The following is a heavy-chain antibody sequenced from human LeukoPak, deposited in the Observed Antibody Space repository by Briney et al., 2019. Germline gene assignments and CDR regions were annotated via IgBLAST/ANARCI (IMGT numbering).Heavy chain of an antibody. Sequence: PGGSLRLSCVVSGFTFGSYGMDWVRQAPGKGLEWMAVISYDGSNKYYAESVKGRFTISRDNSKNTLYLQMNSLRAEDTAVYYCARGITYYDFWSGFTDYFDYWGQGTLVTVSS. D-gene: IGHD3-3*01. J-gene: IGHJ4*02. CDR1: GFTFGSYG. CDR2: ISYDGSNK. CDR3: ARGITYYDFWSGFTDYFDY. V-gene: IGHV3-30*19.